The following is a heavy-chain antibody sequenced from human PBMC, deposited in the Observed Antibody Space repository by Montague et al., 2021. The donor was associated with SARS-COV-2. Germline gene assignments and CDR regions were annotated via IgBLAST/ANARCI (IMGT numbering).Heavy chain of an antibody. J-gene: IGHJ6*03. Sequence: SETLSLTCAVYGGSFSGYYWSWIRQPPGKGLEWIGEINHSGSTNYNPSLKSRVAISVDTSKNQFSLKLSSVTAADTAVYYCARGDIVVVPAALGIAFYYYYYMDVWGKGTTVTVPS. CDR1: GGSFSGYY. V-gene: IGHV4-34*01. CDR3: ARGDIVVVPAALGIAFYYYYYMDV. D-gene: IGHD2-2*01. CDR2: INHSGST.